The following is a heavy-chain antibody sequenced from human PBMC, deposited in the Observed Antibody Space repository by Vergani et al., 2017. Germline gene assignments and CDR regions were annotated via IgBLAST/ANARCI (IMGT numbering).Heavy chain of an antibody. CDR3: TRVVPAATRHYYYMDV. J-gene: IGHJ6*03. CDR1: GFTFSSYG. CDR2: ISYDGSNK. V-gene: IGHV3-30*03. Sequence: QVQLVESGGGVVQPGRSLRLSCAASGFTFSSYGMHWVRQAPGKGLEWVAVISYDGSNKYYADSVKGRFTISRDNSKNTLYLQMNSLRAEDTAVYYCTRVVPAATRHYYYMDVWGK. D-gene: IGHD2-2*01.